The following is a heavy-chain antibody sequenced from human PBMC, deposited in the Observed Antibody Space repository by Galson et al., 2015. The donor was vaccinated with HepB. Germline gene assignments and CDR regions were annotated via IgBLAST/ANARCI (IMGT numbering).Heavy chain of an antibody. V-gene: IGHV3-15*01. CDR3: TTVLHYYDSSGYPNYFDY. CDR1: GFTFSNAW. D-gene: IGHD3-22*01. J-gene: IGHJ4*02. CDR2: IKSKTDGGAT. Sequence: SLRLSCAASGFTFSNAWMSWVRQAPGKGLEWVGRIKSKTDGGATDYAAPVKGRFTISRDDSKNTLYLQMNSLKTEDTAVYYCTTVLHYYDSSGYPNYFDYWGQGTLVTVSS.